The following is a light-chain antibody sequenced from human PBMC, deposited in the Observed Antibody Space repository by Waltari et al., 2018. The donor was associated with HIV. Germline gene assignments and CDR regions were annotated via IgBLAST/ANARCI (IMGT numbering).Light chain of an antibody. V-gene: IGKV6-21*01. CDR2: YAS. J-gene: IGKJ1*01. CDR3: QQSSSLPWT. CDR1: QSVGDM. Sequence: EIVLTQSPDFQSVTPNEKVTITCRATQSVGDMLHWYQQRPGQSPELLIKYASQPFAGVPSRFSGTGYGTDFTLTINGLEAEDAATYYCQQSSSLPWTFGQGTKVEVK.